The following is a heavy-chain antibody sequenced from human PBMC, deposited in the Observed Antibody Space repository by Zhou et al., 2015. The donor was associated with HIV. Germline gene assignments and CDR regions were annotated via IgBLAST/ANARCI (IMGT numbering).Heavy chain of an antibody. CDR2: IWYDGSNK. CDR3: AKAEGWELPGYFDY. J-gene: IGHJ4*02. Sequence: QVQLVESGGGVVQPGRSLRLSCAASGFTFSSYGMHWVRQAPGKGLEWVAVIWYDGSNKYYADSVKGRFTISRDNSKNTLYLQMNSLRAEDTAVYYCAKAEGWELPGYFDYWGQGTLVTVSS. V-gene: IGHV3-33*06. CDR1: GFTFSSYG. D-gene: IGHD1-26*01.